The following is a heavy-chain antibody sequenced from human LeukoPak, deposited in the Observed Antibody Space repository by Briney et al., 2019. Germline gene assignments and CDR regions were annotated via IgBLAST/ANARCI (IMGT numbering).Heavy chain of an antibody. J-gene: IGHJ4*02. CDR2: IWNDGGIQ. V-gene: IGHV3-33*06. CDR3: AKEGDTAMVDGGGY. Sequence: VQPGTSLRLSCAASGFTFSHYGMHWVRQSPGKGLDWVALIWNDGGIQYYADSVKGRFTISRDNSKNTLYLQMNSLRAEDTAIYYCAKEGDTAMVDGGGYWGQGTLVTVSS. D-gene: IGHD5-18*01. CDR1: GFTFSHYG.